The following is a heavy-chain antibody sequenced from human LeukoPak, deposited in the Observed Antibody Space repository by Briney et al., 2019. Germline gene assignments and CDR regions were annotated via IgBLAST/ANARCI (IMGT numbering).Heavy chain of an antibody. V-gene: IGHV3-7*03. CDR3: ARGNSVWRYFFDY. CDR1: GFIFSSYR. D-gene: IGHD6-19*01. J-gene: IGHJ4*02. CDR2: INQDGSDK. Sequence: GGSLRLSCAASGFIFSSYRVTWVRQAPGKGLEWVANINQDGSDKHYVDSVEGRFTISRDNAENSLYLQMNSLRAEDTAVYYCARGNSVWRYFFDYWGRGTLVTVSS.